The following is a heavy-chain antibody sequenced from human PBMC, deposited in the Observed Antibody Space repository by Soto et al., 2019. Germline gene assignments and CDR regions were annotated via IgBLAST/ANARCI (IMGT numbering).Heavy chain of an antibody. D-gene: IGHD6-13*01. J-gene: IGHJ6*02. CDR2: IYPGDSDT. CDR1: GYSFTSYW. Sequence: GESLKISCKGSGYSFTSYWIGWVRKMPGKGLEWMGIIYPGDSDTRYSPSFQGQVTISVDKSFSTAYLQWSSLKASDTAMYYCARTSAAGKYYYGMDVWGQGTTVTVSS. CDR3: ARTSAAGKYYYGMDV. V-gene: IGHV5-51*01.